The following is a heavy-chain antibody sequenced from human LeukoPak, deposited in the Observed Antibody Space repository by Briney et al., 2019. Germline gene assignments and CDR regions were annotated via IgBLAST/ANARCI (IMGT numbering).Heavy chain of an antibody. J-gene: IGHJ3*02. D-gene: IGHD3-22*01. CDR1: GFTFSSYA. Sequence: GGSLRLSCEDSGFTFSSYAMSWVRQAPGKGLEWVSGISGSGGSRYYADSVEGRFTISRDNSKNTLYLQMNSLRAEDTAVYYCAKDTHVTMIVVGAFDIWGQGTMVTVSS. CDR3: AKDTHVTMIVVGAFDI. V-gene: IGHV3-23*01. CDR2: ISGSGGSR.